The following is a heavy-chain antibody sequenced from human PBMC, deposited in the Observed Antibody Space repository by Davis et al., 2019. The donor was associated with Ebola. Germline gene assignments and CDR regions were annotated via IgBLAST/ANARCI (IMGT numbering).Heavy chain of an antibody. Sequence: MPSETLSLTCTVSGGSISRYFWSWIRQPPGKGLEWIGYIYYSGTTNYNPSLKSRVTILVDMSMNQFSLRLNSVTAADTAVYYCARREQWPSKAFDIWGQGTMVTVSS. D-gene: IGHD6-19*01. J-gene: IGHJ3*02. V-gene: IGHV4-59*08. CDR3: ARREQWPSKAFDI. CDR2: IYYSGTT. CDR1: GGSISRYF.